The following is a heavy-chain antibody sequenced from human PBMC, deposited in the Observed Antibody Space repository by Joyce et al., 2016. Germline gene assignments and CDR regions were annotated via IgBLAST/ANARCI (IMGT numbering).Heavy chain of an antibody. CDR3: ARPAKTVGGDCCDALDM. V-gene: IGHV5-10-1*03. J-gene: IGHJ3*02. D-gene: IGHD2-21*02. Sequence: EVQLVQSGGEVKKPGEPLTISCQGSGYSFTSYWITWVRQMPGKGLEWMGRIDPIDSYTSYSPSFQGHVTISVDKSINTVYLQWSSLKASDTAIYYCARPAKTVGGDCCDALDMWGQGTVVTVSS. CDR1: GYSFTSYW. CDR2: IDPIDSYT.